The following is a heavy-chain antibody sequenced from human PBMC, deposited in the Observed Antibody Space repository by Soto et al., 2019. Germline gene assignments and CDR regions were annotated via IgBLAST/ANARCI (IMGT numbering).Heavy chain of an antibody. Sequence: SETLSLTCTVSGGSISSYYWSWIRQPPGKGLEWIGYIYYSGSTNYNPSLKSRVTISVDTSKNQFSLKLSSVTAADTAVYYCVRPSTYCGGDCYSHWYFALWGRGTLVPGSS. D-gene: IGHD2-21*02. CDR3: VRPSTYCGGDCYSHWYFAL. J-gene: IGHJ2*01. V-gene: IGHV4-59*08. CDR2: IYYSGST. CDR1: GGSISSYY.